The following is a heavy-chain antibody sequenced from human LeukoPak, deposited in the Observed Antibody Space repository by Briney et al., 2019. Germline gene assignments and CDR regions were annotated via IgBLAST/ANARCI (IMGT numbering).Heavy chain of an antibody. D-gene: IGHD1-26*01. V-gene: IGHV4-31*03. Sequence: PSQTLSLTCTVSGGSISRGGYYWSWIRQYPGKGLEWIGYIYYSGTTYYNPSLKSRVTMSVDTSKNQFSLKLIYVTAADTAVYYCARDVTGGSYFDYWGQGTLVTVSS. CDR1: GGSISRGGYY. J-gene: IGHJ4*02. CDR2: IYYSGTT. CDR3: ARDVTGGSYFDY.